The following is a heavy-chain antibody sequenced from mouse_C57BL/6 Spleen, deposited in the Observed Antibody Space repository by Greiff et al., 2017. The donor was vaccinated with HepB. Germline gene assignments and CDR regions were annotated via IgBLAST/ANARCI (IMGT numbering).Heavy chain of an antibody. CDR2: FYPGSGSI. J-gene: IGHJ3*01. D-gene: IGHD2-5*01. CDR3: AGHEGYSNYAGWFAY. CDR1: GYTFTEYS. V-gene: IGHV1-62-2*01. Sequence: QVQLQQSGAELVKPGASVKLSCKASGYTFTEYSINWVKQRSGKGLEWIGWFYPGSGSIKYNEKFKDKATLTADKSSSTVYMKLSSLTSEDSAVYFCAGHEGYSNYAGWFAYWGQGTLVTVSA.